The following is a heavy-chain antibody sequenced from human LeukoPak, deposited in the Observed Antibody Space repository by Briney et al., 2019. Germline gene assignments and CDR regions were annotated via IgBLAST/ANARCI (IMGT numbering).Heavy chain of an antibody. CDR2: ISTSSIYI. CDR1: GFTFSTYS. D-gene: IGHD6-6*01. J-gene: IGHJ4*02. CDR3: ASGEWSSSPFDY. Sequence: GGSLRLSCAASGFTFSTYSMNWVRQAPGKGLEWISFISTSSIYIYYADSVKGRFTISRDNARNSLYLQMNSLRAEDTAVYYCASGEWSSSPFDYWGQGTLVTVSS. V-gene: IGHV3-21*01.